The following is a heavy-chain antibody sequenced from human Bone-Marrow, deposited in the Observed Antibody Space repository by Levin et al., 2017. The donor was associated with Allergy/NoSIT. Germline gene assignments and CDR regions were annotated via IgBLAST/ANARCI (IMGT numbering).Heavy chain of an antibody. CDR3: ARYFSNYGDYNWFDP. V-gene: IGHV4-59*01. Sequence: SQTLSLTCTVSGGSISSYYWSWIRQPPGKGLEWIGYIYYSGSTNYNPSLKSRVTISVDTSKNQFSLKLSSVTAADTAVYYCARYFSNYGDYNWFDPWGQGTLVTVSS. CDR1: GGSISSYY. J-gene: IGHJ5*02. CDR2: IYYSGST. D-gene: IGHD4-17*01.